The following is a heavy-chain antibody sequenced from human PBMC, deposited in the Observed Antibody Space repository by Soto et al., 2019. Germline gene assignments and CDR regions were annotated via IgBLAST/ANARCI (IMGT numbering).Heavy chain of an antibody. CDR3: ARDATYYDFWSGYYGNGMDV. V-gene: IGHV1-18*01. J-gene: IGHJ6*02. Sequence: QVQLVQSGAEVKKPGASVKVSCKASGYTFTSYGISWVRQAPGQGLEWMGWISAYNGNTNYAQKRECGVTMTPDTSASTAYMELRSLRSDDTAVYYCARDATYYDFWSGYYGNGMDVWGQGTTVTVSS. D-gene: IGHD3-3*01. CDR1: GYTFTSYG. CDR2: ISAYNGNT.